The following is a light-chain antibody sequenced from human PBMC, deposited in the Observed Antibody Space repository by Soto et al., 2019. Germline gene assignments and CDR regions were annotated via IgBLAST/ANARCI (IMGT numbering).Light chain of an antibody. CDR3: QQRKNWPPERT. Sequence: DIVMTQTPLSLSVTPGQPASISCKSSQSLLHSDGKTYLYWYLQKPGQPPQLLIYEVSNRFSGVPDRFSGSGSGTDFTLTISSLEPEDFAVYYCQQRKNWPPERTFGQGTKVDIK. V-gene: IGKV2D-29*01. CDR2: EVS. CDR1: QSLLHSDGKTY. J-gene: IGKJ1*01.